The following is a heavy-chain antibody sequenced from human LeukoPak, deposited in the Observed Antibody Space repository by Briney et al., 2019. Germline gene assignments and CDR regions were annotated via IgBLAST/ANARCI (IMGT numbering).Heavy chain of an antibody. CDR2: ISSSGSTI. V-gene: IGHV3-48*04. D-gene: IGHD3-3*01. CDR3: AREDPGFGVVMGGELGVDY. J-gene: IGHJ4*02. Sequence: PGGSLRLSCAASGFTFSSYAMSWVRQAPGKGLEWVSYISSSGSTIYYADSVKGRFTISRDNAKNSLYLQVNSLRAEDTAVYYCAREDPGFGVVMGGELGVDYWGQGTLVTVSS. CDR1: GFTFSSYA.